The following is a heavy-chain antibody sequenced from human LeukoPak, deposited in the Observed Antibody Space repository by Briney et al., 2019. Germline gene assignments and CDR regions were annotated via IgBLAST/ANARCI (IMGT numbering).Heavy chain of an antibody. D-gene: IGHD3-22*01. CDR1: GDSVSSNSAA. CDR3: ARSYYDTSGYIVRAFDI. CDR2: TYYRSKWYN. Sequence: SQTLSLTCAISGDSVSSNSAAWNWIRQSPSRGLEWLGRTYYRSKWYNDYAVSVKSRITINPDTSKSQFSLQLNSVTSADTAVYYCARSYYDTSGYIVRAFDIWGQGTMVTVSS. V-gene: IGHV6-1*01. J-gene: IGHJ3*02.